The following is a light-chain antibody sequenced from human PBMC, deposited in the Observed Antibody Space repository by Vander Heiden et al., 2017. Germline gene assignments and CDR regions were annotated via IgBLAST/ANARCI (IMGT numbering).Light chain of an antibody. CDR3: QQYNGWPPKWT. CDR2: GAS. J-gene: IGKJ1*01. Sequence: EIVMTQSPDTLSVSPGERATLSCRASQSVSINLAWYQQKPGQAPRLLIHGASTRATGIPARFSGSGSGTEFTLTISSRQSEDFALYYCQQYNGWPPKWTFGQGTKVEIK. CDR1: QSVSIN. V-gene: IGKV3-15*01.